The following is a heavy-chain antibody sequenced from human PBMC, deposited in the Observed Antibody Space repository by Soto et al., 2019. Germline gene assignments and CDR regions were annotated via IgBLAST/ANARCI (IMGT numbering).Heavy chain of an antibody. CDR3: ARSVTGGFNWFDH. CDR2: IIPIFGTA. Sequence: SVKVSCKASVGTFSSYAISWVRQAPGQGLEWMGGIIPIFGTANYAQKFQGRVTITADESTSTAYMELSSLRSEYTAVYYCARSVTGGFNWFDHWGQGPLVTVSS. J-gene: IGHJ5*02. D-gene: IGHD3-16*01. V-gene: IGHV1-69*13. CDR1: VGTFSSYA.